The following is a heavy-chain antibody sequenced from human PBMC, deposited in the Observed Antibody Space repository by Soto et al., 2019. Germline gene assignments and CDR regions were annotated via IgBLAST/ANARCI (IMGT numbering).Heavy chain of an antibody. D-gene: IGHD3-10*01. CDR3: ARLRLGRAFDI. V-gene: IGHV3-66*01. CDR1: GFTVSSNY. J-gene: IGHJ3*02. CDR2: IYSGGST. Sequence: WGSLRLSCAASGFTVSSNYMSWVRQAPGKGLEWVSVIYSGGSTYYADSVKGRFTISRDNSKNTLYLQMNSLRAEDTAVYYCARLRLGRAFDIWGQGTMVTVSS.